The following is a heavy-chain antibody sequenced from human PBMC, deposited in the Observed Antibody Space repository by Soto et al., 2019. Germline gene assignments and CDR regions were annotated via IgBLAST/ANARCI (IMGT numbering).Heavy chain of an antibody. Sequence: SETLSLSCVVSGGSITSYHWSWIRQFPGKGLEWIAYTAYTGNTNYNPSLKSRVTISMXXXXXXLXLXLXXXTAAXTAVYDCARDMHAGFTHYFDPWGQGTLVTGSS. D-gene: IGHD1-26*01. CDR2: TAYTGNT. J-gene: IGHJ5*02. CDR3: ARDMHAGFTHYFDP. CDR1: GGSITSYH. V-gene: IGHV4-59*01.